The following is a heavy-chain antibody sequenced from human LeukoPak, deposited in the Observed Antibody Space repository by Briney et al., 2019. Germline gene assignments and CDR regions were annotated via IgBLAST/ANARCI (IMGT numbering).Heavy chain of an antibody. CDR1: GYTFSGFY. J-gene: IGHJ3*02. CDR3: AREVYYESSGSTFDI. V-gene: IGHV1-2*02. Sequence: ASVKVSCKASGYTFSGFYIHWVRQAPGQGLEWMGWINPNSGVTNYAQKFQGRVTMTRDTSISTAYMELSRLRSDDTAVYYCAREVYYESSGSTFDIWGQGTMVTVSS. CDR2: INPNSGVT. D-gene: IGHD3-22*01.